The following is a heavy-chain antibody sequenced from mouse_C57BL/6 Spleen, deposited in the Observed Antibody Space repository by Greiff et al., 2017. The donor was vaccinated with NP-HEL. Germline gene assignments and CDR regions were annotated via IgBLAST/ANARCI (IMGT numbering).Heavy chain of an antibody. V-gene: IGHV1-66*01. D-gene: IGHD1-1*01. Sequence: VTLQESGPALVTPGASVKISCKASGYSFTSYYIHWVKQRPGQGLEWIGWIYPGSGNTKYNEKFKGKATLTADTSSSTAYMQLSSLTSEDSAVYYCAREVLRRWYFDVWGTGTTVTVSS. CDR3: AREVLRRWYFDV. CDR1: GYSFTSYY. J-gene: IGHJ1*03. CDR2: IYPGSGNT.